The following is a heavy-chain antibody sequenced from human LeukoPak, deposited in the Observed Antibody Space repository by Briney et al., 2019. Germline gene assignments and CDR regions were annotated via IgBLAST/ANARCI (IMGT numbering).Heavy chain of an antibody. V-gene: IGHV4-4*07. CDR2: IYTSGST. D-gene: IGHD3-10*01. Sequence: SETLSLTCTVSGGSISSYYWSWIRQPAGKGLEWIRRIYTSGSTNYNPSLKSRVTISVDTSKNQFSLKLSSATAADTAVYYCARAQRSDAGSGLYYYYYYIDVWGKGTTVTVAS. CDR3: ARAQRSDAGSGLYYYYYYIDV. J-gene: IGHJ6*03. CDR1: GGSISSYY.